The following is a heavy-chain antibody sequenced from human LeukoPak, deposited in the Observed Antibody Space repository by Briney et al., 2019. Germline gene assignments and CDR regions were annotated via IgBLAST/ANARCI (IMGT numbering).Heavy chain of an antibody. CDR3: AKTKIAVAGTFDY. CDR1: GFTFSSYA. CDR2: ISGSGGST. D-gene: IGHD6-19*01. Sequence: GGSLRLSCAASGFTFSSYAMSWVRQAPGNGLEWVSAISGSGGSTYYADSVKGRFTISRDNSKNTLYLQMNSLRAKDTAVYYCAKTKIAVAGTFDYWGQGTLVTVSS. J-gene: IGHJ4*02. V-gene: IGHV3-23*01.